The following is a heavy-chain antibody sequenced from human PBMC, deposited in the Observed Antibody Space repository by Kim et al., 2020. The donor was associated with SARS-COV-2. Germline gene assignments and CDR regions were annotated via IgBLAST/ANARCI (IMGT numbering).Heavy chain of an antibody. J-gene: IGHJ6*02. CDR2: IKSKTDGGTT. Sequence: GGSLRLSCAASGFTFSNAWMSWVRQAPGKGLEWVGRIKSKTDGGTTDYAAPVKGRFTISRDDSKNTLYLQMNSLKTEDTAVYYCTTDRFYGGNSDYYYGMDVWGQGTTVTVSS. V-gene: IGHV3-15*01. CDR1: GFTFSNAW. CDR3: TTDRFYGGNSDYYYGMDV. D-gene: IGHD4-17*01.